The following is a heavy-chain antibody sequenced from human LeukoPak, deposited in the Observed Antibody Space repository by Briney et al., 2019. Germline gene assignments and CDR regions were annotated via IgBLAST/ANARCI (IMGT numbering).Heavy chain of an antibody. Sequence: PGGSLRLSCAASGFTFSNAWMSWVRQAPGKGLEWVAVISYDGSNKYYADSVKGRFTISRDNSKNTLYLQMNSLRAEDTAVYYCARGAQQLVRGLYFDYWGQGALVTVSS. V-gene: IGHV3-30-3*01. D-gene: IGHD6-13*01. CDR3: ARGAQQLVRGLYFDY. CDR1: GFTFSNAW. J-gene: IGHJ4*02. CDR2: ISYDGSNK.